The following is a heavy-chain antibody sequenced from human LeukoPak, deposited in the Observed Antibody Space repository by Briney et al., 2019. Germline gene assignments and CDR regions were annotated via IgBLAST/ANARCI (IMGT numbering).Heavy chain of an antibody. Sequence: GGSLRLSCAASGFTFSSFAMSWVRQVPGKGLEWVSGISGNGGTTHHADSVKGRFTISRDNSKNTLYLQMNSLRAEDTAVYYCAKDHYGHDYYYVFDVWVQGTTVTVSS. J-gene: IGHJ6*02. D-gene: IGHD4-17*01. CDR3: AKDHYGHDYYYVFDV. V-gene: IGHV3-23*01. CDR2: ISGNGGTT. CDR1: GFTFSSFA.